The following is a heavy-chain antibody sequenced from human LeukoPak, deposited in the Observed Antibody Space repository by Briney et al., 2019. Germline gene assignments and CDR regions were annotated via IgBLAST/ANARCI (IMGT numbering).Heavy chain of an antibody. CDR3: ARRYGSGSPRFDY. V-gene: IGHV4-39*07. J-gene: IGHJ4*02. CDR2: IYYSGST. Sequence: PSETLSLTCTVSGGSISSSSYYWGWIRQPPGKGLEWIGSIYYSGSTYYNPSLKSRVTISVDTSKNQFSLKLSSVTAADTAVYYCARRYGSGSPRFDYWGQGTLVTVSS. CDR1: GGSISSSSYY. D-gene: IGHD3-10*01.